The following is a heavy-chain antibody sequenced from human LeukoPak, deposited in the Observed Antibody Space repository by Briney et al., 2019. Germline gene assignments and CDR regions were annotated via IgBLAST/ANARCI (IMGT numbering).Heavy chain of an antibody. CDR2: IKQDGSEK. V-gene: IGHV3-7*01. D-gene: IGHD3-3*01. CDR3: ARGVYDFWSGYYLDY. CDR1: GFTFSSYW. Sequence: GGSLRLSYAASGFTFSSYWMSWVRQAQGKGLEWVANIKQDGSEKYYVDSVKGRFTISRDNAKNSLYLQMNSLRAEDTAVYYCARGVYDFWSGYYLDYWGQGTLVTVSS. J-gene: IGHJ4*02.